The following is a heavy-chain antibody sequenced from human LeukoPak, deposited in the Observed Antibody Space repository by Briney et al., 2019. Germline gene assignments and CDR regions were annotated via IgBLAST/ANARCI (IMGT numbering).Heavy chain of an antibody. V-gene: IGHV3-23*01. J-gene: IGHJ4*02. D-gene: IGHD3-3*01. CDR3: AKRSGYYHFDY. CDR1: GFTFRSYA. Sequence: GGSLRLSCAASGFTFRSYAMSWVRQAPGKALEWVSAISGSGGSTYYADSVKGRFTISRDNSKNTLYLQMNRLRAEDTAVYYCAKRSGYYHFDYWGQGTLVTVSS. CDR2: ISGSGGST.